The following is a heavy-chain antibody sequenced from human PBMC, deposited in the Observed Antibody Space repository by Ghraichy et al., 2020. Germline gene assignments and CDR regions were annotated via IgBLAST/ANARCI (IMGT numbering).Heavy chain of an antibody. CDR2: ISYDGSNK. Sequence: LNISCAASGFTFSSYGMHWVRQAPGKGLEWVAVISYDGSNKYYADSVKGRFTISRDNSKNTLYLQMNSLRAEDTAVYYCAKDLNEETIFGVVIPTYGMDVWGQGNTVTVSS. V-gene: IGHV3-30*18. D-gene: IGHD3-3*01. J-gene: IGHJ6*02. CDR1: GFTFSSYG. CDR3: AKDLNEETIFGVVIPTYGMDV.